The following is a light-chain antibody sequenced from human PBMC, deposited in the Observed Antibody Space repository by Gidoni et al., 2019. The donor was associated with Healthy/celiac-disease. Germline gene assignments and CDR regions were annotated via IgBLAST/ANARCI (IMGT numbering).Light chain of an antibody. V-gene: IGKV1-12*01. CDR2: GAS. CDR1: QDINNW. J-gene: IGKJ4*01. CDR3: QQAHSFPLT. Sequence: DIQMTQSPSSVSASVGDRVTLTCRVSQDINNWLAWYQQKPGRAPKVLIYGASSLQSGVPSRFSGSGSGTDLTLTISSLQPEDFATYDCQQAHSFPLTFGGGTKVESK.